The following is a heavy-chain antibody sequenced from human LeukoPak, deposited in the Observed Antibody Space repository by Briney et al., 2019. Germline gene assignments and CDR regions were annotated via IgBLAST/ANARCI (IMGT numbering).Heavy chain of an antibody. CDR2: ISRSGSST. J-gene: IGHJ4*02. V-gene: IGHV3-11*01. CDR1: GFTFSDYY. Sequence: GGSLRLSCAASGFTFSDYYMSWIRQAPGKGLEWVSYISRSGSSTYYADPVKGRFTISRDNAKNSLYLQMNSLGAEDTAVYYCARARFTKDYWGQGTLVTVSS. D-gene: IGHD2-8*01. CDR3: ARARFTKDY.